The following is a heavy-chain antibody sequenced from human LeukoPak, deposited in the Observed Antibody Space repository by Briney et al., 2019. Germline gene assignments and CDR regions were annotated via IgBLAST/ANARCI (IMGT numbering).Heavy chain of an antibody. CDR3: AADLSRYYDSSGKFDY. D-gene: IGHD3-22*01. Sequence: SVKVSCKASGFTFTSSAMQWVRQARGQRLEWIGWIVVGSGNTNYAQKFQERVTITRDMSTSTAYMELSSLRSEDTAVYYCAADLSRYYDSSGKFDYWGQGTLVTVSS. CDR1: GFTFTSSA. J-gene: IGHJ4*02. CDR2: IVVGSGNT. V-gene: IGHV1-58*02.